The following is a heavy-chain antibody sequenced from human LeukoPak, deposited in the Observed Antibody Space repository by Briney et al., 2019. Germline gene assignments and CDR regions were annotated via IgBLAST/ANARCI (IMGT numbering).Heavy chain of an antibody. J-gene: IGHJ6*03. CDR2: ISSSSSYI. CDR3: ARVYGDYPNYYYYMDV. Sequence: GSLRHSCAASGFTFSSYSMNWVRQAPGKGLEWVSSISSSSSYIYYADSVKGRFTISRDNAKNSLYLQMNSLRAEDTAVYYCARVYGDYPNYYYYMDVWGKGTTVTVSS. D-gene: IGHD4-17*01. V-gene: IGHV3-21*01. CDR1: GFTFSSYS.